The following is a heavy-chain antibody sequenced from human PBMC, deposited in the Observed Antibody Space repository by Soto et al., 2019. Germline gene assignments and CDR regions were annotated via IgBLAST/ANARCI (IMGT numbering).Heavy chain of an antibody. CDR2: IGTAGDT. D-gene: IGHD6-19*01. V-gene: IGHV3-13*04. CDR3: ARDGGRSGWYQSGAFDI. J-gene: IGHJ3*02. Sequence: EVQLVESGGGLVQPGGSLRLSCAASGFSFSSYDMLWVRQATGKGLEWVSAIGTAGDTSYPGSVKGRFTISRENAKNSLYLQISSLRAGDTAVYYCARDGGRSGWYQSGAFDIWGQGTMVTVSS. CDR1: GFSFSSYD.